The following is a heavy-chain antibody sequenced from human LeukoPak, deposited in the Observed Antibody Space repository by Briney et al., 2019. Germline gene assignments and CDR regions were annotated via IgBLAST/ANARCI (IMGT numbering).Heavy chain of an antibody. V-gene: IGHV1-46*01. CDR1: GYTFTSYY. D-gene: IGHD3-10*01. CDR3: ARDPGVTMVRGVIPIEYYYHMDV. Sequence: ASVKVSCKASGYTFTSYYMHWVRQAPGQGLEWMGIINPSGGSTSYAQKFQGRVTMTRDTSTSTVYMELSSLRSEDTAVYYCARDPGVTMVRGVIPIEYYYHMDVWGKGTTVTVSS. J-gene: IGHJ6*03. CDR2: INPSGGST.